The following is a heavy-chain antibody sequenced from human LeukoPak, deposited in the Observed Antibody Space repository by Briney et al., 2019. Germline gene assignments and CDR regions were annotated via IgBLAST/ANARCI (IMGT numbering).Heavy chain of an antibody. CDR3: ARDRFYYYGMDV. J-gene: IGHJ6*04. V-gene: IGHV4-59*01. CDR1: GGSFSGYY. CDR2: IYYSGST. Sequence: PSETLSLTCAVYGGSFSGYYWSWIRQPPGKGLEWIGYIYYSGSTNYNPSLKSRVTISVDTSKNQFSLKLSSVTAADTAVYYCARDRFYYYGMDVWGKGTTVTVSS.